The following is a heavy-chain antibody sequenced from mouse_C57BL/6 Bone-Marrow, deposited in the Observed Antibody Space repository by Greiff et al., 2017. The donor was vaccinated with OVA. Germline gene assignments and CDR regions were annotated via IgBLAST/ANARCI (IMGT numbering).Heavy chain of an antibody. CDR3: ARWVTTVVPYWYFDV. Sequence: VQLQQSGPELVKPGASVKIPCKASGYTFTDYNMDWVKQSHGKSLEWIGDINPNNGGTIYNQKFKGKATLTVDKSSSTAYMELRSLTSEDTAVYYCARWVTTVVPYWYFDVWGTGTTVTVSS. CDR2: INPNNGGT. J-gene: IGHJ1*03. V-gene: IGHV1-18*01. CDR1: GYTFTDYN. D-gene: IGHD1-1*01.